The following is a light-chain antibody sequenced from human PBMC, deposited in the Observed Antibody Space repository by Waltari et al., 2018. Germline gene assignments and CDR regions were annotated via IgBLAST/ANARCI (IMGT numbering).Light chain of an antibody. J-gene: IGKJ4*01. Sequence: IQLTLAPSSLSASVGDSVTITCQASNDINKNLKWFQQKPAKAPKVLNFDASNLRTGVPLRFSGSGSGTHFTFTISSLQPEDVETYYCKQYKSVPLTFGGGTRVEIK. V-gene: IGKV1-33*01. CDR1: NDINKN. CDR3: KQYKSVPLT. CDR2: DAS.